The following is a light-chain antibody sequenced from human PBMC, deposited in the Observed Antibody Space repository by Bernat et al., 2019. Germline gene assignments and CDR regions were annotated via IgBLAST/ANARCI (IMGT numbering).Light chain of an antibody. Sequence: DVQLTQSPSFLSASVGDRVDITCRASQVSGTYLALYQKKPGKAPKLLIYGASTLQTGVPSRFSGSGSGTEFTLTIASLQPEDGATYFCQQLDRFPITFGQGTQLEIK. CDR2: GAS. V-gene: IGKV1-9*01. CDR1: QVSGTY. J-gene: IGKJ5*01. CDR3: QQLDRFPIT.